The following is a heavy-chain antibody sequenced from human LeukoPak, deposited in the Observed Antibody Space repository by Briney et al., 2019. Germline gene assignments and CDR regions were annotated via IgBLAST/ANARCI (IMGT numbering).Heavy chain of an antibody. D-gene: IGHD3-16*01. CDR1: GFSFSSYA. Sequence: GGSLRLSCAAPGFSFSSYAMSWVRQAPGKGLEWVSGINGSGGGTDYADSVKGRFTISRDNSKNTLYLQMNRLRAEGTAVYYCAKREGYGSIDYWGQGTLVTVSS. V-gene: IGHV3-23*01. CDR2: INGSGGGT. CDR3: AKREGYGSIDY. J-gene: IGHJ4*02.